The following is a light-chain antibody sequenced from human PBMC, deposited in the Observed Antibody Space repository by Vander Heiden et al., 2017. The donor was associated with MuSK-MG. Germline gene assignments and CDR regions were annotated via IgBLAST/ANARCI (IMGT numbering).Light chain of an antibody. V-gene: IGLV2-14*02. CDR1: SIDIMPFDS. Sequence: SALTQPASVSGVAGQSVTISCQGDSIDIMPFDSVSWYHFPLDGAPQLILFRGLRRPFGASSLISWSKSGGTAYMTISGVHPDDEGSYFCCLSSVESSVIVGGGTALTVL. CDR3: CLSSVESSVI. CDR2: RGL. J-gene: IGLJ2*01.